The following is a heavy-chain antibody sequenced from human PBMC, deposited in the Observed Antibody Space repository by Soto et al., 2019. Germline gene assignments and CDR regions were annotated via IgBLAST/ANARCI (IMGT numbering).Heavy chain of an antibody. Sequence: EVQLLGSGGGLVQPGGSLRLSCATSGFMFGSYAMNWVRQGPGKGLEWVSVISGGGSTTNYADSVSGRFTTSRDSSTDTVYLQMYSLRVEDTAVYYCAKARKYSSPYDSWGQGTLVTVSS. D-gene: IGHD6-19*01. CDR3: AKARKYSSPYDS. CDR2: ISGGGSTT. V-gene: IGHV3-23*01. CDR1: GFMFGSYA. J-gene: IGHJ5*01.